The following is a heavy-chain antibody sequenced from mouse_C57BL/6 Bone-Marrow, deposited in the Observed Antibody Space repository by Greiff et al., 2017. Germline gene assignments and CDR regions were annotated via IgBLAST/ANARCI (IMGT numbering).Heavy chain of an antibody. Sequence: VQLQQSGAELVRPGASVTLSCKASGYTFTDYEMHWVKQTPVHGLEWIGAIDPETGGTAYNQKFKGKAILTADKSSSTAYMELRSLTSEDSAVDYCTRHYGRSWFAYWGQGTLVTVSA. V-gene: IGHV1-15*01. CDR2: IDPETGGT. D-gene: IGHD1-1*01. J-gene: IGHJ3*01. CDR3: TRHYGRSWFAY. CDR1: GYTFTDYE.